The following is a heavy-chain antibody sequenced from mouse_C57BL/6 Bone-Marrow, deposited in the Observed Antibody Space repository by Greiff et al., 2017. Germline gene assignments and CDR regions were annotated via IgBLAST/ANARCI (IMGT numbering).Heavy chain of an antibody. CDR3: AREGLVQDGFAY. J-gene: IGHJ3*01. CDR2: LDPSASYT. Sequence: QVQLQQPGAELVMPGASVKLSCKASGYTFTSYWMHWVKQRPGQGLEWIGELDPSASYTNYNQTFKGKSTLTVDKSSSTAYMQLGSLTSEGSAVYFCAREGLVQDGFAYWGQGTLVTVSA. D-gene: IGHD1-1*01. CDR1: GYTFTSYW. V-gene: IGHV1-69*01.